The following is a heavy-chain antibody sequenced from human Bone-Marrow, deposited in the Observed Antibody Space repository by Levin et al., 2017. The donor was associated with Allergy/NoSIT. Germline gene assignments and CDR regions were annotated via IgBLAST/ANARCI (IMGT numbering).Heavy chain of an antibody. J-gene: IGHJ4*02. Sequence: GGSLRLSCTASGFTFGDYSMSWVRQAPGKGLEWVVFIRSKANGGTTEYAASVKGRFTISRDDSKSIAYLQMNSLKTEDTAVYYCTRRRPSYDSSGYYYVPYYFDHWGQGTLVTVSS. CDR1: GFTFGDYS. D-gene: IGHD3-22*01. V-gene: IGHV3-49*04. CDR3: TRRRPSYDSSGYYYVPYYFDH. CDR2: IRSKANGGTT.